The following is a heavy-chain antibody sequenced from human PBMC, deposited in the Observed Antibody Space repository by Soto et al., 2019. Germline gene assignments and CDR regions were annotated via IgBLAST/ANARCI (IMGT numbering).Heavy chain of an antibody. D-gene: IGHD5-12*01. CDR2: IDPSDSYT. CDR3: ARYRGGEDGYDLGPGGFDY. J-gene: IGHJ4*02. CDR1: GYSFTSYW. Sequence: EVQLVQSGAEVKKPGESLRISCKGSGYSFTSYWISWVRQMPGKGLEWMGRIDPSDSYTNYSPSFQGHVTISADKSISTAYLQWRSLKASDTAMYYCARYRGGEDGYDLGPGGFDYWGQGTLVTVSS. V-gene: IGHV5-10-1*01.